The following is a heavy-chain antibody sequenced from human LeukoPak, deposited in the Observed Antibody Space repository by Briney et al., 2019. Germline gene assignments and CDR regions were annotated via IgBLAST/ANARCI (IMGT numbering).Heavy chain of an antibody. J-gene: IGHJ6*02. CDR3: ARHTLRHGMDV. CDR2: IKQDGSEK. V-gene: IGHV3-7*01. Sequence: PGGSLRLSCAASGFTFSSYWMSWVRQAPGKGLEWVSNIKQDGSEKYYVDSVKGRFTISRDNAKTSLYLQMNSLRAEDTAVYYCARHTLRHGMDVWGQGTTVTVSS. D-gene: IGHD2-2*02. CDR1: GFTFSSYW.